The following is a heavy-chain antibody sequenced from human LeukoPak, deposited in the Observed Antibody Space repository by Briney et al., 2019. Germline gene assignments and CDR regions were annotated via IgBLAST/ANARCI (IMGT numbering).Heavy chain of an antibody. CDR1: GGTFSSYA. J-gene: IGHJ5*02. CDR2: IIPIFGTA. D-gene: IGHD3-9*01. CDR3: ARRRDFDWLGPNNWFDP. Sequence: SVKVSCKASGGTFSSYAISWVRQAPGQGLEWMGGIIPIFGTANYAQKFQGSVTITADKSTSTAYMELSSLRSEDTAVYYCARRRDFDWLGPNNWFDPWGQGTLVTVSS. V-gene: IGHV1-69*06.